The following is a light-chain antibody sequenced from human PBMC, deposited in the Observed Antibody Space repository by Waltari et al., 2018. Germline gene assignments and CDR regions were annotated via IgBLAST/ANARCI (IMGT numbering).Light chain of an antibody. CDR1: QPVRNSY. CDR2: GAS. CDR3: QQYGSSAWT. V-gene: IGKV3-20*01. Sequence: EIVLTQSPGTLTLFPGESATLSCRASQPVRNSYVAWYRQKRGQAPELVIYGASNRATGIPHRISGSESGTDFTLTITGLEPEDFAEYYCQQYGSSAWTFGPGTKVELK. J-gene: IGKJ1*01.